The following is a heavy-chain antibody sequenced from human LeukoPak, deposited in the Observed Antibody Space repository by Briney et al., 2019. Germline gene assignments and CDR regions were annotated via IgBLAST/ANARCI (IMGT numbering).Heavy chain of an antibody. CDR1: GGSISSSSYY. D-gene: IGHD3-3*01. CDR3: ARGSVLRFLEWLSQGYYMDV. CDR2: IYYSGST. V-gene: IGHV4-61*05. J-gene: IGHJ6*03. Sequence: SETLSLTCTVSGGSISSSSYYWGWIRQPPGKGLEWIGYIYYSGSTNYNPSLKSRVTISVDTSKNQFSLKLSSVTAADTAVYYCARGSVLRFLEWLSQGYYMDVWGKGTTVTVSS.